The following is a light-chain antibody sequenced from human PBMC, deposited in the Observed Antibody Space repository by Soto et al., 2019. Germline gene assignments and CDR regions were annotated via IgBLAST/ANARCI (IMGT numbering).Light chain of an antibody. CDR3: CSYAGSGAFV. CDR2: DVT. V-gene: IGLV2-11*01. CDR1: SSDVGGYNY. Sequence: QSALTQPRSVSGSPGQSVTISCTGSSSDVGGYNYVSWYQQHPGKAPKLIIYDVTKRPSGVPDRFSGSKSGNTASLTISGLQAADEADYHCCSYAGSGAFVFGAGTKVTVL. J-gene: IGLJ1*01.